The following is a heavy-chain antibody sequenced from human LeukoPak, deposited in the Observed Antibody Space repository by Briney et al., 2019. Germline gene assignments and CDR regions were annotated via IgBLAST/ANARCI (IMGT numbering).Heavy chain of an antibody. CDR1: GYTFISYG. D-gene: IGHD3-3*01. CDR2: TSGDNVNT. J-gene: IGHJ5*02. CDR3: ARDWEWRARRDLFDP. Sequence: ASVTVSFKASGYTFISYGISWVRQAPGQGLEWMGWTSGDNVNTYYAQKFLGRVTMTTDTSTTTAYMELRGLRSDDTAVYYCARDWEWRARRDLFDPWGQGTRVTVSS. V-gene: IGHV1-18*01.